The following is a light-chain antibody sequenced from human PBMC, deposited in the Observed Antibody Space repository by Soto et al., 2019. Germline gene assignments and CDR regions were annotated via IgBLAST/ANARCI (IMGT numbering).Light chain of an antibody. CDR2: DAS. CDR1: TSIITW. J-gene: IGKJ4*01. Sequence: DIQMTQSPSPLPASVGDRVTITCRARTSIITWLAWFQQAPGKAPKILISDASSLKSGVQSRFSGSGSGTEFPLTISSLQPDDFATYYCQQYHSYPLTFGGGNKVEI. V-gene: IGKV1-5*01. CDR3: QQYHSYPLT.